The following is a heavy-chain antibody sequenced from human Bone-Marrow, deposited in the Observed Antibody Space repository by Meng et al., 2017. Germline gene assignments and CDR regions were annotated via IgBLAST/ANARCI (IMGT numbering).Heavy chain of an antibody. J-gene: IGHJ4*02. CDR3: TRDQFYYDSSGFDVDY. D-gene: IGHD3-22*01. CDR2: IKQDGSEK. V-gene: IGHV3-7*01. CDR1: GFTFSSYW. Sequence: GESLKISCVASGFTFSSYWMSWVRQAPGKGLEWVANIKQDGSEKYYVDSVKGRFTLSRDNAKNSLYLQMNSLRADDTAVYFCTRDQFYYDSSGFDVDYWGQGTLVTVSS.